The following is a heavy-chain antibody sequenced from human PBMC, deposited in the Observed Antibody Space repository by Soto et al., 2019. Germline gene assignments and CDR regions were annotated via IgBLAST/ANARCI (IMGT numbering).Heavy chain of an antibody. CDR1: GFTVSSNY. CDR3: ARDLRTLYGMDV. CDR2: IYSGDTT. J-gene: IGHJ6*02. V-gene: IGHV3-53*01. Sequence: EVQLVESGGGLIQPGGSLRLSCAASGFTVSSNYMSWVRQAPRKGLEWVSVIYSGDTTYYADSVKGRFTISRDHSKNTLYLQMNSLRAEDTAVYYCARDLRTLYGMDVWGQGTTVTVSS.